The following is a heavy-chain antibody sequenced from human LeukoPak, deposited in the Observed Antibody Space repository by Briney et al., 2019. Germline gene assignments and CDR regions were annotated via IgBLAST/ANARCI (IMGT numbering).Heavy chain of an antibody. J-gene: IGHJ4*02. D-gene: IGHD6-13*01. CDR1: GGSISSGDYY. CDR3: ARVFGQQQLVTQFDY. V-gene: IGHV4-30-4*01. CDR2: MYYSGST. Sequence: SQTLSLTCTVSGGSISSGDYYWSWIRQPPGKGLEWIAYMYYSGSTYYNPSLKSRVTISVDTSKNQFSLKLSSVTAADTAVYYCARVFGQQQLVTQFDYWGQGTLVTVSS.